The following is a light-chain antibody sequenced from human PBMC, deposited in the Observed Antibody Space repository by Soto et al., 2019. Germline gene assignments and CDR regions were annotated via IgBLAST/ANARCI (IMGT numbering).Light chain of an antibody. V-gene: IGLV1-44*01. CDR2: NNY. CDR1: SSNIESNT. CDR3: AAWDDILNGYV. Sequence: SVLTHPPSSSGTPWQRVTISRSGSSSNIESNTVTWYQQLPGTAPKLVIYNNYDRPSGVPDRFSGSTSGTSASLVIRGLQSEDEADYYCAAWDDILNGYVFGGGTKVTVL. J-gene: IGLJ1*01.